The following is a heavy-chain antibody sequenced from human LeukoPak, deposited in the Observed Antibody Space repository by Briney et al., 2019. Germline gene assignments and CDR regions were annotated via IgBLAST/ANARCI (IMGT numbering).Heavy chain of an antibody. CDR1: GFTFSSYA. J-gene: IGHJ5*02. Sequence: AGGSLRLSCSASGFTFSSYAMHWVRQAPGKGLEYVSAISSNGGSTYYADSVKGRFTISRDNSKNTLYLQMNSLRAEDTAVYYCARLTTVTTGLDPWGQGTLVTVSS. D-gene: IGHD4-17*01. CDR2: ISSNGGST. V-gene: IGHV3-64*04. CDR3: ARLTTVTTGLDP.